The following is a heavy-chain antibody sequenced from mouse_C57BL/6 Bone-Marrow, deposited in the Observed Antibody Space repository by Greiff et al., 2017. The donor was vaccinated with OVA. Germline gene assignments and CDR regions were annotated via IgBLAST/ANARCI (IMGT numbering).Heavy chain of an antibody. CDR3: ATSSNTEDY. V-gene: IGHV14-3*01. CDR1: GFNIKNTY. Sequence: EVQLQQSVAELLRPGASVKLSCTASGFNIKNTYMPLVKQRPEQGLEWIGRIDPANGNTKYAPKFQGKATITADTSSNTAYLQLSSLTSEDTAIYYCATSSNTEDYWGQGTTLTVSS. CDR2: IDPANGNT. D-gene: IGHD2-5*01. J-gene: IGHJ2*01.